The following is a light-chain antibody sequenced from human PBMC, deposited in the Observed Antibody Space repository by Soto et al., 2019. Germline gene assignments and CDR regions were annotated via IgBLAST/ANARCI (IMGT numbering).Light chain of an antibody. J-gene: IGKJ5*01. CDR2: GSF. CDR1: QSVSSNY. CDR3: QQYGSLIT. Sequence: IVLTQSPGTLSLSPGERATLSCMASQSVSSNYLAWYQQKSGQAPRLLIYGSFSRATGIPDRFSGSGSGTDFTLTISRLEPEDSAVYYCQQYGSLITLGQGTRLEIK. V-gene: IGKV3-20*01.